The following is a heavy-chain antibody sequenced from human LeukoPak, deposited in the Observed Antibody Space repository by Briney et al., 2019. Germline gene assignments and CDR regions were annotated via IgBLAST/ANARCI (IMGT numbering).Heavy chain of an antibody. V-gene: IGHV3-23*01. J-gene: IGHJ4*02. CDR3: ARDKDSWDYGDFYDN. CDR2: ISGSGGST. D-gene: IGHD4-17*01. CDR1: GFTFSSYA. Sequence: GGSLRLSCAASGFTFSSYAMSWVRQAPGKGLEWVSAISGSGGSTYYADSVKGWFTISRDNSKNTLYLQMNSLRAEDTAVYYCARDKDSWDYGDFYDNWGQGTLVTVSS.